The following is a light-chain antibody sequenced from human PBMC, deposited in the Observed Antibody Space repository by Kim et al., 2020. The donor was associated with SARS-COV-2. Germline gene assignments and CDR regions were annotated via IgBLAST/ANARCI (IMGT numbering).Light chain of an antibody. J-gene: IGKJ4*01. CDR3: QQYNRSPGLT. CDR2: EAS. V-gene: IGKV1-5*03. CDR1: QRIGTW. Sequence: DIQMTQSPSTLSVSIGDRVTITCRASQRIGTWLAWYQQKPGKAPRLLIYEASSLDSGVPSRFSGSGSGTEFTLTISSLQTDDFATYYCQQYNRSPGLTFGRGTKVDIK.